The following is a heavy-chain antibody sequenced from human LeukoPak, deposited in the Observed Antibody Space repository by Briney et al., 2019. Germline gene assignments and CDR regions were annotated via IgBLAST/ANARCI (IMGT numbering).Heavy chain of an antibody. CDR2: ISAYNGNT. CDR3: ARDHVVSTVVTPGYFDY. D-gene: IGHD4-23*01. CDR1: GYTFTSYG. V-gene: IGHV1-18*01. Sequence: GASVKVSCKASGYTFTSYGISWVRQAPGQGLEWMGWISAYNGNTNYAQKLQGRVTMTTDTSTSTAYMELRSLRSDDTAVFYCARDHVVSTVVTPGYFDYWGQGTLVTVSS. J-gene: IGHJ4*02.